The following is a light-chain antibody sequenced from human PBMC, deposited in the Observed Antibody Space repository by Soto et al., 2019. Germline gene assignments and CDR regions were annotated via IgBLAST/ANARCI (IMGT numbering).Light chain of an antibody. J-gene: IGKJ1*01. V-gene: IGKV3D-15*01. CDR3: QQYNNGTQT. CDR1: PSGIMY. CDR2: GXS. Sequence: IELTQSPGALAVSRGERATLSXRASPSGIMYLSWYQQKPGXAPRXXXVGXSSRATGSPARFSGSGSGTEFTLTISSLQSEDFAEYHCQQYNNGTQTVGQGTKVEIK.